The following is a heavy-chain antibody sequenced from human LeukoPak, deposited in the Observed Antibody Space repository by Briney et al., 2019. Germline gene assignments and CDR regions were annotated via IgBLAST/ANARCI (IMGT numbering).Heavy chain of an antibody. V-gene: IGHV3-48*04. CDR2: IGHTGSIT. J-gene: IGHJ1*01. CDR3: VRDGAVVTSGSYPWRYFQY. CDR1: GFTFSSYS. Sequence: GGSLRLSCAASGFTFSSYSMNWVRHAPGKGLEWVSHIGHTGSITDYADSVKGRFTVSRDNAKNSLYLQMNTLRAEDTAVYYCVRDGAVVTSGSYPWRYFQYWGLGTLVTVSS. D-gene: IGHD3-10*01.